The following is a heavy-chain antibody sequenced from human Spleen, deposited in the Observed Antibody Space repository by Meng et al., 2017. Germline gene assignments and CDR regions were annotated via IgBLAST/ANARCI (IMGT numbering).Heavy chain of an antibody. V-gene: IGHV3-21*01. D-gene: IGHD1-26*01. J-gene: IGHJ6*02. CDR2: ISSSSSYI. Sequence: GGSLRLSCAASGFTFSSYDMNWVRQAQGKGLEWVSSISSSSSYIYYADSVKGRFTISRDNAKNSLYLQMNSLRAEDTAVYYWATGEGWELLGNYYGMDVWGQGTTVTVSS. CDR1: GFTFSSYD. CDR3: ATGEGWELLGNYYGMDV.